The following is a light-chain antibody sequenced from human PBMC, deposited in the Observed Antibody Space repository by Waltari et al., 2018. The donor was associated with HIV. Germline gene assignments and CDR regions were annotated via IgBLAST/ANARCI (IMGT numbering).Light chain of an antibody. V-gene: IGKV4-1*01. CDR1: QSVLYSSDNKNY. J-gene: IGKJ4*01. CDR3: QQRSNWPPT. Sequence: DIVMTQSPDSLAVSLGERVTINCKSSQSVLYSSDNKNYLAWYQQKSGQPPKLLIYWATMRESGVPDRFSGSGSGTDFTLTISSLEPEDFAVYYCQQRSNWPPTFGGGTKVEI. CDR2: WAT.